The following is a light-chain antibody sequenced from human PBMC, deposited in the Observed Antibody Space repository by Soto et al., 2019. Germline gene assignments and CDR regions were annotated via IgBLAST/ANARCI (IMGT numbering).Light chain of an antibody. V-gene: IGLV3-21*02. CDR2: DDT. Sequence: SYELTQPPSVSVAPGQTARFTCGGDNIGSKSVHWYQQKPGQAPVLVVYDDTGRPSGIPKRFSGSNSGNTATLTISRVEAGDEADYYCQVWDSSSEVIFGGGTKVTVL. J-gene: IGLJ2*01. CDR3: QVWDSSSEVI. CDR1: NIGSKS.